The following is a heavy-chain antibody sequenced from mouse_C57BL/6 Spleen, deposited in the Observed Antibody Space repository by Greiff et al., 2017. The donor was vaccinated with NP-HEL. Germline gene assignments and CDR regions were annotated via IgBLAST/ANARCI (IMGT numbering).Heavy chain of an antibody. V-gene: IGHV1-26*01. D-gene: IGHD2-2*01. J-gene: IGHJ4*01. CDR2: INPNNGGT. CDR3: ARGDGYGEDHYYAMDY. Sequence: EVQLQQSGPELVKPGASVKISCKASGYTFTDYYMNWVKQSHGKSLEWIGDINPNNGGTSYNQKFKGKATLTVDKSSSTAYMELRSLTSEDSAVYYCARGDGYGEDHYYAMDYWGQGTSVTVSS. CDR1: GYTFTDYY.